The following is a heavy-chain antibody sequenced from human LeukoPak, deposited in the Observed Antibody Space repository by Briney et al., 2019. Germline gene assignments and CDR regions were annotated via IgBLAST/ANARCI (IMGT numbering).Heavy chain of an antibody. V-gene: IGHV4-59*08. J-gene: IGHJ4*02. D-gene: IGHD5-24*01. Sequence: SETLSLTCTVSGGSISSYYWSWIRQPPGKGLEWIGYIFDTGSTNYNPSLKSRVTISIDTSKDQFPLRLSSVTAADTAVYYCARHGGGYSFDYWGQGTLVTVSS. CDR2: IFDTGST. CDR1: GGSISSYY. CDR3: ARHGGGYSFDY.